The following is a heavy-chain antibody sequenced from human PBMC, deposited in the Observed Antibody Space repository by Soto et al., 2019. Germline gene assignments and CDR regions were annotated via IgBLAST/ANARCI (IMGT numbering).Heavy chain of an antibody. V-gene: IGHV3-23*01. CDR2: ISGSGGST. J-gene: IGHJ4*02. D-gene: IGHD2-15*01. CDR1: GFTFSSYA. CDR3: ATVGRDVPQFDY. Sequence: PGGSLRLSCAASGFTFSSYAMSWVRQAPGKGLEWVSAISGSGGSTYYADSVKGRFTISRDNSKNTLYLQMNSLRAEDTAVYYCATVGRDVPQFDYWGQGTLVTVSS.